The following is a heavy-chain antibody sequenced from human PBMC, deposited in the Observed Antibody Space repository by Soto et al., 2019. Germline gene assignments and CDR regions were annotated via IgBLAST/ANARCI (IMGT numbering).Heavy chain of an antibody. D-gene: IGHD3-3*01. Sequence: ASVKVSCKASGYTFTSYGISWVRQAPGQGLEWMGWISAYNGNTNYAQKLQGRVTMTTDTSTSTAYMELRSLRSDDTAVYYCARPAGPLRFLEWLPATGRSRKDKNYYYMDVWGKGTTVTVSS. J-gene: IGHJ6*03. V-gene: IGHV1-18*01. CDR2: ISAYNGNT. CDR3: ARPAGPLRFLEWLPATGRSRKDKNYYYMDV. CDR1: GYTFTSYG.